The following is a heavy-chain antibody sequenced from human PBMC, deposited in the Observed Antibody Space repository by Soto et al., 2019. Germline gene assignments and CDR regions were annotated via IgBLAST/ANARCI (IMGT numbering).Heavy chain of an antibody. Sequence: EVQLVESGGGLVQPGGSLRLSCAASGFTFSSYWMSWVRQAPGKGLEWVANIKQDGSEKYYVDSVKGRFTISRDNAKNSLYLQMNSLRAEDTAVYYCARSDYCISTSCYVPDDESYGMDVWGQGTTVTVSS. CDR1: GFTFSSYW. CDR3: ARSDYCISTSCYVPDDESYGMDV. J-gene: IGHJ6*02. D-gene: IGHD2-2*01. V-gene: IGHV3-7*01. CDR2: IKQDGSEK.